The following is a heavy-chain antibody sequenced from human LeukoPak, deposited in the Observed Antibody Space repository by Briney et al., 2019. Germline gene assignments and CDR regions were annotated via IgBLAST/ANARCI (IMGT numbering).Heavy chain of an antibody. CDR3: ARDSGLGYVWGSYPSSIYYGMDV. J-gene: IGHJ6*02. CDR2: IIPIFGTA. D-gene: IGHD3-16*01. V-gene: IGHV1-69*13. Sequence: ASVKVSCKASGGTFSSYAISWVRQAPGQGLEWMGGIIPIFGTANYAQKFQGRVTITADESTSTAYMELSSLRSEDTAVYYCARDSGLGYVWGSYPSSIYYGMDVWGQGTTVTVSS. CDR1: GGTFSSYA.